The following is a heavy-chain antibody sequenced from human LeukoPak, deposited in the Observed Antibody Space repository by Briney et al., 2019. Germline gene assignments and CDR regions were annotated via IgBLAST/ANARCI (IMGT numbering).Heavy chain of an antibody. CDR3: ARDRYEGFLEWLSYNWLDP. CDR2: INPSGGST. J-gene: IGHJ5*02. CDR1: GYTFTSYY. V-gene: IGHV1-46*01. D-gene: IGHD3-3*01. Sequence: ASVKVSCKASGYTFTSYYMHWVRQAPGQGLEWMGIINPSGGSTSYAQKFQGRVTMTRDTSTSTVYMELSSLRSEDTAVYYCARDRYEGFLEWLSYNWLDPWGQGTLVTVSS.